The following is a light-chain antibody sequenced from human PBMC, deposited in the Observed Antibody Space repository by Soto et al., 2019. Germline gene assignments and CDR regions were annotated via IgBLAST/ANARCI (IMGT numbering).Light chain of an antibody. CDR3: QQRSDWLT. Sequence: IVLTQSPATLSLSPGERATLSCRASQSVTTYLAWYQQKPGQAPRLLIYDASNRATGIPARFSGSGSGTDFTLTISSLEPEDSAVYYCQQRSDWLTFGQGTRLEIK. CDR2: DAS. CDR1: QSVTTY. J-gene: IGKJ5*01. V-gene: IGKV3-11*01.